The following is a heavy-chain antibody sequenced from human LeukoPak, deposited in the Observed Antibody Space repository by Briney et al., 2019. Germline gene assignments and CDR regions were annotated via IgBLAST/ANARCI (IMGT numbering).Heavy chain of an antibody. CDR3: ARRSAVTVSGFDY. Sequence: SETLSLTCTVSGGPINNYYWNWIRQPREKGLEWIGYIHFSGSSRYNPSLKRRVTMSLDTSKNELSLNLSSATAADTAVYYCARRSAVTVSGFDYWGQGTLVTVSS. J-gene: IGHJ4*02. CDR1: GGPINNYY. V-gene: IGHV4-59*08. D-gene: IGHD3-10*01. CDR2: IHFSGSS.